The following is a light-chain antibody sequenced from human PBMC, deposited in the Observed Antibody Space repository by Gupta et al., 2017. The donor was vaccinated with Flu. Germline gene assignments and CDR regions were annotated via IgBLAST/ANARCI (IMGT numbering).Light chain of an antibody. V-gene: IGLV2-23*01. CDR1: STSVGGYNL. CDR2: EDT. Sequence: ALTQPAPVAWSPGQSITISCTGTSTSVGGYNLVSWYQQPPGKVPKLLIYEDTERPSGVSDRFSASKSGSTASLTISGLQAEDEGDYYCCSWTGTVIFGGGTKLTVL. J-gene: IGLJ2*01. CDR3: CSWTGTVI.